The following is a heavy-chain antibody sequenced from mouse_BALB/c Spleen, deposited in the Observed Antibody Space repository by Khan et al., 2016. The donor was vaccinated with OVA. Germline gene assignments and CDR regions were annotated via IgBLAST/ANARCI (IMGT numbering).Heavy chain of an antibody. D-gene: IGHD1-2*01. CDR3: ARTARIKY. J-gene: IGHJ2*01. CDR1: GYSITSGYG. CDR2: ISYSGST. V-gene: IGHV3-2*02. Sequence: EVKLEESGPGLVKPSQSLSITCTVTGYSITSGYGWNWIRQFPGNKLEWMGYISYSGSTNYNPSLKSRISITRDKSKNQFFLQLNSVTTEDTATYYCARTARIKYWGQGTTLTVSS.